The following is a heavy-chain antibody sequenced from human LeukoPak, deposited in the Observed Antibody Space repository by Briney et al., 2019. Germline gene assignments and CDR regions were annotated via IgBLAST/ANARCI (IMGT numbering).Heavy chain of an antibody. CDR2: INHSGST. D-gene: IGHD6-13*01. J-gene: IGHJ3*02. CDR3: AREPTLPGIVAAGRWAFDI. Sequence: SETLSLTCAVYGGSFSGYYWSWIRQPPGKGLEWLGEINHSGSTHYNPSLKSRVTISVDTFKNQFSLKLSSVTAADTAVYYCAREPTLPGIVAAGRWAFDIWGQGTMVTVSS. CDR1: GGSFSGYY. V-gene: IGHV4-34*01.